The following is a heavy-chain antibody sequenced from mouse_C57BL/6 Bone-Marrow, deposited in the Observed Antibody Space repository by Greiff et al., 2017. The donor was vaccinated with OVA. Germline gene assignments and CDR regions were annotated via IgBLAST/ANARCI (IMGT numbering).Heavy chain of an antibody. J-gene: IGHJ2*01. V-gene: IGHV5-4*03. CDR1: GFTFSSYA. D-gene: IGHD1-1*01. CDR3: ARGDYYGSSSFDY. CDR2: ISDGGSYT. Sequence: DVMLVESGGGLVKPGGSLKLSCAASGFTFSSYAMSWVRQTPEKRLEWVATISDGGSYTYYPDNVKGRFTITRDNAKNNLYLQMSHLKSEDTAMYYCARGDYYGSSSFDYWGQGTTLTVSS.